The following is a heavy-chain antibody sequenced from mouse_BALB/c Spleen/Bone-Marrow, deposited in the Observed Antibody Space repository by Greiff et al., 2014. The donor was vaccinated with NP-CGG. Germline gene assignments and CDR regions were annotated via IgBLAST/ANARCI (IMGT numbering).Heavy chain of an antibody. CDR2: ITSGGGNT. V-gene: IGHV5-9*02. CDR1: GFAFSNCD. Sequence: LQQSGGGLAKPGGSLKLSCTASGFAFSNCDMSWVRQTPEKRLEWVATITSGGGNTYYPDSVKGRFTISRDNARNTLYLQMSSLRSEDTALYYCARVWDWFAYWGQGTLVTVSA. CDR3: ARVWDWFAY. D-gene: IGHD4-1*01. J-gene: IGHJ3*01.